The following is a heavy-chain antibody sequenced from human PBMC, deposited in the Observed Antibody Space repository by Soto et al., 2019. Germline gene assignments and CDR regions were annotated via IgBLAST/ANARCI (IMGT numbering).Heavy chain of an antibody. CDR2: IIPIFGTA. CDR1: GGTFSSYA. V-gene: IGHV1-69*01. CDR3: AEVRGVIITPAGYYYGMDV. D-gene: IGHD3-10*01. Sequence: QVQLVQSGAEVKKPGSSVKVSCKASGGTFSSYAISWVRQAPGQGLEWMGGIIPIFGTAHYAQKFQGRVTITADESTSTAYMGLSSLRSEDTAVYYCAEVRGVIITPAGYYYGMDVWGQGTTVTVSS. J-gene: IGHJ6*02.